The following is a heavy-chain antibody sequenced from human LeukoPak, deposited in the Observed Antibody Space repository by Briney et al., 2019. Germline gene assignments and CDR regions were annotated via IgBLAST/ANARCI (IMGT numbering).Heavy chain of an antibody. V-gene: IGHV3-7*01. J-gene: IGHJ4*02. D-gene: IGHD6-13*01. CDR2: IKQDGSEK. Sequence: GGSLRLSCAASGFTFSSYWMSWVRQAPGKGLEWVANIKQDGSEKYYVDSVKGRFTISRDNAKKSLYLQMNSLRAEDTAIYYCAKKRPGEVAAPPDYWGQGTLVTVSS. CDR3: AKKRPGEVAAPPDY. CDR1: GFTFSSYW.